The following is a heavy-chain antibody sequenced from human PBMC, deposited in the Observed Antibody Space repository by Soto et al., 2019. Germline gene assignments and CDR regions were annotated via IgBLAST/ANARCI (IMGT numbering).Heavy chain of an antibody. CDR2: IWYDGSNK. CDR3: ARDQDDILTGPYMDV. J-gene: IGHJ6*02. Sequence: GGSLRLSCAASGFTFSSYGMHWVRQAPGKGLEWVAVIWYDGSNKYYADSVKGRFTISRDNSKNTLYLQMNSLRAEDTAVYYCARDQDDILTGPYMDVWGQGTTVTVSS. D-gene: IGHD3-9*01. CDR1: GFTFSSYG. V-gene: IGHV3-33*01.